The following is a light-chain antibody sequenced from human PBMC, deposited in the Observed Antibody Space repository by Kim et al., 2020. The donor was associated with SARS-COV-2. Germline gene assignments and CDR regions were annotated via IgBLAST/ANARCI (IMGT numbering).Light chain of an antibody. CDR1: QFMSTW. CDR2: DAS. J-gene: IGKJ2*01. Sequence: DIRMTQSPSTLSASVGDRVAITCRASQFMSTWLAWYQQKSGKAPKVLIFDASSLQTGVPSRFSGSGSGTEFTLTISSLQPEDSATYYCQHYNGYFGQGTKLEI. V-gene: IGKV1-5*01. CDR3: QHYNGY.